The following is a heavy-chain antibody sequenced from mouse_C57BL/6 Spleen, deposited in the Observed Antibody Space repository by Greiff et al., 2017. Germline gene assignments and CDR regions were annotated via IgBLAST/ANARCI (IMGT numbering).Heavy chain of an antibody. D-gene: IGHD1-1*01. J-gene: IGHJ4*01. CDR3: ARIPTSHYYGSSYGYAMDY. CDR1: GYTFTSYW. Sequence: QVQLQQPGAELVRPGTSVKLSCKASGYTFTSYWMHWVKQRPGQGLEWIGVIDPSDSYTNYNQKFKGKATLTVDTSSSTAYMQLSSLTSEDSAVYYCARIPTSHYYGSSYGYAMDYWGQGTSVTVSS. CDR2: IDPSDSYT. V-gene: IGHV1-59*01.